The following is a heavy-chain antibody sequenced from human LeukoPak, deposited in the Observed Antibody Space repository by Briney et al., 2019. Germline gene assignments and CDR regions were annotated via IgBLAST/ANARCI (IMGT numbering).Heavy chain of an antibody. D-gene: IGHD3-22*01. CDR3: ARAPYYYDSSGKPGRAYFDY. CDR1: GYTFTSYY. J-gene: IGHJ4*02. Sequence: GASVKVSCKASGYTFTSYYMHWVRQAPGQGLEWMGIINPSGGSTSYAQKFQGRVTMTRDTSTSTVYMELSSLRSEDTAVYYCARAPYYYDSSGKPGRAYFDYWGQGTLVTVPS. V-gene: IGHV1-46*01. CDR2: INPSGGST.